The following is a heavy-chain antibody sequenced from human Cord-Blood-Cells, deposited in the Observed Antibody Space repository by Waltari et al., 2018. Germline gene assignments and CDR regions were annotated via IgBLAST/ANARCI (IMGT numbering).Heavy chain of an antibody. CDR1: GGTSSTHA. CDR2: IIPIFGTA. Sequence: QVQLVQSGAEGKKPGSSVKVSCKASGGTSSTHATRWVRQAPGQGLEWMGGIIPIFGTANYAQKFQGRVTITADESTSTAYMELSSLRSEDTAVYYCGCGATIVNCFDYWGQGTLVTVSS. V-gene: IGHV1-69*12. D-gene: IGHD5-12*01. CDR3: GCGATIVNCFDY. J-gene: IGHJ4*02.